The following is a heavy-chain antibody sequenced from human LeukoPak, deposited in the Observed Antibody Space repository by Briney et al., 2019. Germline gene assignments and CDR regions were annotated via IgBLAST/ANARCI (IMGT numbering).Heavy chain of an antibody. CDR2: INHSGST. D-gene: IGHD6-13*01. CDR3: ARGRSEGIAAAGFDY. V-gene: IGHV4-34*01. CDR1: GGSFSGYY. Sequence: SETLSLTCAVYGGSFSGYYWGWIRQPPGKGLEWIGEINHSGSTNYNPSLKSRVTISVDTSKNQFSLKLSSVTAADTAVYYCARGRSEGIAAAGFDYWGQGTLVTISS. J-gene: IGHJ4*02.